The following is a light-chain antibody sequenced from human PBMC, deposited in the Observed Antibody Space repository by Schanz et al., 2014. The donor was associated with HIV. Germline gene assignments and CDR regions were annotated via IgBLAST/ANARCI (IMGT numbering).Light chain of an antibody. CDR2: DNN. Sequence: QSVLTQPPSVSAAPGQKVTISCSGSNSNIGNNYVSWYQQLPGTAPKLLIYDNNKRPSGIPDRFSGSKSGTSAALGITGLQTGDEADYYCGTWDSSLWVFGGGTKLTVL. CDR1: NSNIGNNY. CDR3: GTWDSSLWV. J-gene: IGLJ3*02. V-gene: IGLV1-51*01.